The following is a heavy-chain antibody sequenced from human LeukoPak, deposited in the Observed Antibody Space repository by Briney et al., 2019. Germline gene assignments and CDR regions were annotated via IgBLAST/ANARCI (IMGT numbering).Heavy chain of an antibody. V-gene: IGHV3-15*01. CDR1: GFTFDIAW. D-gene: IGHD5-24*01. J-gene: IGHJ6*03. CDR2: IKSKNDGAAT. CDR3: VTRDAYKPRYFMDV. Sequence: GGSLRLSCAVSGFTFDIAWMNWVRQAPGGGLEWVGRIKSKNDGAATDYAAPVRGRFTISTDDSKNTLYLQMNSLKTEDTAVYYCVTRDAYKPRYFMDVWGKGSTVTVSS.